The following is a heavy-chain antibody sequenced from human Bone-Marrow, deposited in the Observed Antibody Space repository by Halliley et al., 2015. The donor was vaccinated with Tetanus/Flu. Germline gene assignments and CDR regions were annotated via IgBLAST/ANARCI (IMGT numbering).Heavy chain of an antibody. J-gene: IGHJ4*02. CDR2: IFPGDSET. CDR3: ARSRFSGSYFLDY. Sequence: MGIIFPGDSETKYSPSFEGPVSLPAGPSTSPAYLQLSSLKASDTAMYYCARSRFSGSYFLDYWGQGTLVTVSS. D-gene: IGHD1-26*01. V-gene: IGHV5-51*01.